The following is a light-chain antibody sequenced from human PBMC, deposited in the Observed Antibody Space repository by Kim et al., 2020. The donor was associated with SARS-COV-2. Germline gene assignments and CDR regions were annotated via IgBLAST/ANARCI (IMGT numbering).Light chain of an antibody. V-gene: IGLV4-69*01. CDR1: SGSGKYV. CDR3: QTWDTGIPWV. J-gene: IGLJ3*02. Sequence: VKRSCTGGSGSGKYVIAWHRQRPEKGRRSVLKRSSDGRLYEGDGIPVRFSGCSSGAERYLTIASLQYNDGADYYWQTWDTGIPWVFGGGTQLTVL. CDR2: RSSDGRL.